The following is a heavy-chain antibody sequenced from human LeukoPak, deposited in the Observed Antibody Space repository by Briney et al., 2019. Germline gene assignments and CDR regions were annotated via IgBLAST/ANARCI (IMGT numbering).Heavy chain of an antibody. CDR2: INGDGSST. Sequence: GGSLRLSCVASGFPFSSYWMHWVRQAPGKGLVWVSRINGDGSSTSYADSVKGRFTISRDNAKNTLYLQMNSLRAEDTAVYYCVRGIGYCGGGTCSDYWGQGTLVTVSS. J-gene: IGHJ4*02. CDR3: VRGIGYCGGGTCSDY. D-gene: IGHD2-15*01. V-gene: IGHV3-74*01. CDR1: GFPFSSYW.